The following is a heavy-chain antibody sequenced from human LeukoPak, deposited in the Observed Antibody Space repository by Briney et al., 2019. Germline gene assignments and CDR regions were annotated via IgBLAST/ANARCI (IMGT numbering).Heavy chain of an antibody. J-gene: IGHJ4*02. CDR1: GFAFSNYG. D-gene: IGHD6-19*01. CDR3: ARGSGWPDPPHY. Sequence: QSGGSLRLSCAASGFAFSNYGMNWVRQAPGKGLEWVSGITGGGSTTYYADSVKGRFTISRDNSKNTLYLQMNSLRAEDTAVYYCARGSGWPDPPHYWGQGTLVTVSS. V-gene: IGHV3-23*01. CDR2: ITGGGSTT.